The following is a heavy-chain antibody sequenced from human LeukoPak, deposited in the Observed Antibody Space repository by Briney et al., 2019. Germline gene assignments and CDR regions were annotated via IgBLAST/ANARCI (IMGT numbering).Heavy chain of an antibody. Sequence: SGPTLVNPTQTLTLTFTFSGFSLSTRGMCVSWIRQPPGKALEWLARIDWDDDKYYSTSLKTRLTISKDTSKNQVVLTMTNMDPVDTATYYCARIQGYYDSSGYSYYYGMDVWGQGTTVTVSS. J-gene: IGHJ6*02. CDR3: ARIQGYYDSSGYSYYYGMDV. CDR2: IDWDDDK. CDR1: GFSLSTRGMC. V-gene: IGHV2-70*11. D-gene: IGHD3-22*01.